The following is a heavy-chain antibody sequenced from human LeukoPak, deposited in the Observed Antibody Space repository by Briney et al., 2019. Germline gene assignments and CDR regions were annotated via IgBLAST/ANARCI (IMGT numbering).Heavy chain of an antibody. CDR3: ATLARMDV. CDR2: IIPILGIA. V-gene: IGHV1-69*04. CDR1: GGTFSSYA. J-gene: IGHJ6*02. Sequence: GASVKVSCKASGGTFSSYAISWVRQAPGQGLEWMGRIIPILGIANYAQKFQGRVTITADKSTSTAYVELSSLRSEDTAVYYCATLARMDVWGQGTTVTVSS.